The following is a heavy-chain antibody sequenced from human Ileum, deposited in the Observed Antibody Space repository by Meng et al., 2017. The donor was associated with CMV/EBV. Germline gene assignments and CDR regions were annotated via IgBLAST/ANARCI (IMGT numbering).Heavy chain of an antibody. J-gene: IGHJ4*02. V-gene: IGHV3-74*01. CDR1: GFSFSDYW. CDR3: TKGTRGFDS. Sequence: LRLSCAASGFSFSDYWMFGVRQAPGKGLVWVSRISSDGTTTTYADSVKGRFTISRDNAKNTLYLRMDSLRVDDTAVYYCTKGTRGFDSWGQGTLVTVSS. CDR2: ISSDGTTT. D-gene: IGHD1-1*01.